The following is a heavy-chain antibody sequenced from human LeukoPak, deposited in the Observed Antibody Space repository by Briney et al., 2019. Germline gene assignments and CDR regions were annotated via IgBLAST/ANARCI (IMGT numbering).Heavy chain of an antibody. V-gene: IGHV3-30-3*01. CDR3: ARGGGSGGSYFDY. CDR2: ISYDGSNK. J-gene: IGHJ4*02. D-gene: IGHD1-26*01. Sequence: GGSLRLSCAASGFTFSSYAMHWVRQAPGKGLEWVAVISYDGSNKYYADSVKGRFTISRDNSKNTLYLQMNSLRAEDTAVYYCARGGGSGGSYFDYWGQGTLVTVSS. CDR1: GFTFSSYA.